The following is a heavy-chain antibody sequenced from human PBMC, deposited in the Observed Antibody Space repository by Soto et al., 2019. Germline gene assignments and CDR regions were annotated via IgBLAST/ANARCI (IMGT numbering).Heavy chain of an antibody. CDR3: ARQGAAAGYYYYGMDV. CDR1: GGPISSSSFY. V-gene: IGHV4-39*01. J-gene: IGHJ6*02. CDR2: IYYSGST. Sequence: SETLSLTCTFSGGPISSSSFYWGWIRQPPGKGLEWIGSIYYSGSTYYNPSLKSRVTISVDTSKNQFSLKLSSVTAADTAVYYCARQGAAAGYYYYGMDVWGQGTTVTVSS. D-gene: IGHD6-13*01.